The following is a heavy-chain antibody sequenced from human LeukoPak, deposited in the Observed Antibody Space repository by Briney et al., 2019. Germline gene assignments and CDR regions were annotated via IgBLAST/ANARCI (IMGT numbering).Heavy chain of an antibody. V-gene: IGHV3-7*04. D-gene: IGHD2-2*02. CDR1: GFTLSRYW. Sequence: GGSLRLSCAASGFTLSRYWMTWVRQAPGKGLEWVAKIKQDGGDKYYVDSVRGRFTISRDNAKNSLYLQMNSLRAKDTGVYYCATDSYNAMDVWGQGTTVTVSS. J-gene: IGHJ6*02. CDR2: IKQDGGDK. CDR3: ATDSYNAMDV.